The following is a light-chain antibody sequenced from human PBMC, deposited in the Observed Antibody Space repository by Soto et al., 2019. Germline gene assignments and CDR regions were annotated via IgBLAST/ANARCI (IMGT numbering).Light chain of an antibody. V-gene: IGKV3-15*01. CDR3: QQYNTWPPIT. J-gene: IGKJ5*01. CDR1: PSVSSN. CDR2: GAY. Sequence: EIVMTQSPATLSVSPGERATLSCRASPSVSSNLAWYQQKPGQAPRLLIYGAYTRATGIPARFSGSGSGTEFTLTISSLQSEDFAVYYCQQYNTWPPITFGQGTRLEIK.